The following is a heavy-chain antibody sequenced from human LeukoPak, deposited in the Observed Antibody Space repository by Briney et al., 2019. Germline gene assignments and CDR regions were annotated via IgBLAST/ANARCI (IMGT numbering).Heavy chain of an antibody. CDR1: GYTFTSYW. CDR3: ARRLMYYYDTSGYDVAFDI. D-gene: IGHD3-22*01. Sequence: GESLKISCKGFGYTFTSYWIGWVRQMPGKGLEWMGIIYPDDSDITYSPSFQGQGTISADKSISTAYLQWNSLKASDTAMYYCARRLMYYYDTSGYDVAFDIWGRGTMVTVSS. J-gene: IGHJ3*02. V-gene: IGHV5-51*01. CDR2: IYPDDSDI.